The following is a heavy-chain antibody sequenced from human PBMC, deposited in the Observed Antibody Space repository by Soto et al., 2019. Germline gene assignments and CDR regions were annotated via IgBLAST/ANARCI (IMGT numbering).Heavy chain of an antibody. V-gene: IGHV4-30-4*02. CDR3: ARGPSGDKIDY. CDR1: GGSFSSPPYC. D-gene: IGHD7-27*01. J-gene: IGHJ4*02. CDR2: IYDGGTT. Sequence: SDTLSTTCAVSGGSFSSPPYCWSGIRQSPDKGLEWIGHIYDGGTTYSSPSLKGRVTISADTSETQFSLKLSSVSAADTAVYYCARGPSGDKIDYWGQG.